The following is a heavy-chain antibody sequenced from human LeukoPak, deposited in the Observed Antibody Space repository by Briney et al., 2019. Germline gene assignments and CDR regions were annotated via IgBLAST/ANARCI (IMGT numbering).Heavy chain of an antibody. D-gene: IGHD3-10*01. CDR3: ARNYGSGSYYPDY. CDR1: GFTFNSYG. CDR2: IWYDGSNK. J-gene: IGHJ4*02. Sequence: PGRSLRLSCAASGFTFNSYGMHWVRQAPGKGLEWVAVIWYDGSNKYYADSVKGRFTISRDNSKNTLYLQMNSLRAEDTAVYYCARNYGSGSYYPDYWGQGTLVTVSS. V-gene: IGHV3-33*01.